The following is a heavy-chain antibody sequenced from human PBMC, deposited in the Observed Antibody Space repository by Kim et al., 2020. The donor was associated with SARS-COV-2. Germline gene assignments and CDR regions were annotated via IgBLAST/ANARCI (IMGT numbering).Heavy chain of an antibody. J-gene: IGHJ6*02. CDR1: GGSISSGSYY. V-gene: IGHV4-61*02. CDR3: ARFTFITMVRGLSRYYYGMDV. D-gene: IGHD3-10*01. CDR2: IYTSGST. Sequence: SETLSLTCTVSGGSISSGSYYWSWIRQPAGKGLEWIGRIYTSGSTNYNPSLKSRVTISVDTSKNQFSLKLSSVTAADTAVYYCARFTFITMVRGLSRYYYGMDVWGQGTTVTVSS.